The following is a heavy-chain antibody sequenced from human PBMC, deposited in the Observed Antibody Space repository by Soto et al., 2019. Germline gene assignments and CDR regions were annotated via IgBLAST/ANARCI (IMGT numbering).Heavy chain of an antibody. Sequence: QRLSFAASGFTLSSFAMQWVRQAPCKVLEWEAVISYDGSNKYYADAVKGRFTISRDNSKNTLYLQMNSLRAEDTAVYYCARGHSSVTAVDYSDDGIDVWGQGTTITVSS. CDR2: ISYDGSNK. D-gene: IGHD2-2*01. CDR3: ARGHSSVTAVDYSDDGIDV. J-gene: IGHJ6*02. CDR1: GFTLSSFA. V-gene: IGHV3-30-3*01.